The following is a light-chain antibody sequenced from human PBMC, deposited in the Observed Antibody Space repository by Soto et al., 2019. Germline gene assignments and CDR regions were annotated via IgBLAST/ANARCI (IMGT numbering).Light chain of an antibody. Sequence: DIQMTQSPSTLSASVGDRVTNTCRASQTISNWLAWYQQRPGKAPNLLIYKASTLESGVSSRFSGSGSGTEFTLTISSLQPDDFATYYCQHYNSYPYTFGQGTQLEIK. V-gene: IGKV1-5*03. CDR2: KAS. J-gene: IGKJ2*01. CDR3: QHYNSYPYT. CDR1: QTISNW.